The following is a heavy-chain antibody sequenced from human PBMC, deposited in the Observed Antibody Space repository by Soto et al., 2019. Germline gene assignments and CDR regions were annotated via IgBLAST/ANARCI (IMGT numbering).Heavy chain of an antibody. CDR2: IFSNDEK. D-gene: IGHD3-9*01. CDR3: ARIIRDDILTGHYYYYGMDV. CDR1: GFSLSNARMG. J-gene: IGHJ6*02. V-gene: IGHV2-26*01. Sequence: QVTLKESGPVLVKPTETLTLTCTVSGFSLSNARMGVSWIRQPPGKALEWLAHIFSNDEKSYSTSLKSRLTISKDTSKSQVVLTMTNMDPVDTATYYCARIIRDDILTGHYYYYGMDVWGQGTTVTVSS.